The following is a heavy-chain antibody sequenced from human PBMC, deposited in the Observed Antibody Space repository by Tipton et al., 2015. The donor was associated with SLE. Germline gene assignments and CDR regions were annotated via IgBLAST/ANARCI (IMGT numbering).Heavy chain of an antibody. CDR2: IYYSGST. Sequence: TLSLTCTVSGDSISSGSYYWSWIRQPPGKGLEWIGYIYYSGSTNYNPSLKSRVTISVDTSKNQFSLKVSSVTAADTAVYYCARGRLGDSQHHFDYWGQGTLVTVSS. CDR3: ARGRLGDSQHHFDY. J-gene: IGHJ4*02. D-gene: IGHD1-26*01. CDR1: GDSISSGSYY. V-gene: IGHV4-61*01.